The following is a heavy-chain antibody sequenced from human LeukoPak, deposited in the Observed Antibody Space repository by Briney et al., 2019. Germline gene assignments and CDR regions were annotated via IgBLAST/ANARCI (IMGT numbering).Heavy chain of an antibody. CDR2: IGGYDGNT. J-gene: IGHJ4*02. V-gene: IGHV1-18*01. Sequence: ASVKVSCKASGYSFTSYGVSWVRQAPGQELEWMGWIGGYDGNTNYAQKLQGRVTMTTDTSTSTAYMELSSLRSEDTAVYYCAREGRAYCGGDCYSFDYWGQGTLVTVSS. CDR1: GYSFTSYG. D-gene: IGHD2-21*02. CDR3: AREGRAYCGGDCYSFDY.